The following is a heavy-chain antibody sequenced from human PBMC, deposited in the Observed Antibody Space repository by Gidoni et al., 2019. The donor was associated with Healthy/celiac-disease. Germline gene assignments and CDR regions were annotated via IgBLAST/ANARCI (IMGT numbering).Heavy chain of an antibody. J-gene: IGHJ6*02. V-gene: IGHV3-21*01. CDR2: ISSSSSYI. Sequence: EVQSVESGEGLVKPGGSLRRSCAASGFNFSSYSMNWVRQAPGKGLEWVSSISSSSSYIYYADSVKGRFTISRDNANNSLYLQMNSLCAEGTAVYYCARDLVPAAIPHCYYFVLDVWGQGTTVTVSS. D-gene: IGHD2-2*01. CDR3: ARDLVPAAIPHCYYFVLDV. CDR1: GFNFSSYS.